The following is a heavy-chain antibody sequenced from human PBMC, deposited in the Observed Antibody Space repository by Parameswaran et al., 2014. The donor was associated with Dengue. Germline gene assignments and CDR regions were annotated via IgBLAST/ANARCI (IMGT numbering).Heavy chain of an antibody. CDR3: ARMAEYSSSDYDY. V-gene: IGHV4-59*01. CDR2: IYYSGST. D-gene: IGHD6-6*01. J-gene: IGHJ4*02. Sequence: WIRQPPGKGLEWIGYIYYSGSTNYNPSLKSRVTIPVDTSKNQFSLKLSSVTAADTAVYYCARMAEYSSSDYDYWGQGTLVTVSS.